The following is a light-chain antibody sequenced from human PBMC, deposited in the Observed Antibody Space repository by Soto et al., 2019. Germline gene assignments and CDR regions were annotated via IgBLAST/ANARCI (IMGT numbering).Light chain of an antibody. J-gene: IGKJ1*01. V-gene: IGKV3-11*01. CDR1: QSVGSY. Sequence: EIVLTQSPATLSLSPGDRATLSCRASQSVGSYLAWYQQRPGQAPRLLIHDASNRATGIPARFSGSGSGTDFTLTISSLEPEDFAVYYWQHCSNWPGWTFGQGTTVEVK. CDR2: DAS. CDR3: QHCSNWPGWT.